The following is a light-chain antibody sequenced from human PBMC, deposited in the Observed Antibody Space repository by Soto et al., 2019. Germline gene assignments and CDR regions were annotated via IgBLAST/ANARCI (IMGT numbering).Light chain of an antibody. CDR2: DVS. CDR1: ISDVGGYNY. CDR3: SSYTSSSTYV. V-gene: IGLV2-14*03. Sequence: QSVMTQPTSVSESPGQSITISCTGTISDVGGYNYVSWYQQHPGKAPKLMIFDVSNRPSGVSNRFSGSKSGYTASLTISGLQAEDEADYYCSSYTSSSTYVFGTGTKVT. J-gene: IGLJ1*01.